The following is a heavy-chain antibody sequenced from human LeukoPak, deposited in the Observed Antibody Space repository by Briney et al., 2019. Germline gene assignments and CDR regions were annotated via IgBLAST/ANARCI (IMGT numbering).Heavy chain of an antibody. V-gene: IGHV3-49*03. J-gene: IGHJ4*02. CDR2: IRSKAYGGTA. CDR3: TKSGTAIVGTTAAYYFDY. D-gene: IGHD1-26*01. CDR1: GFTYGDYA. Sequence: GGSLTLLCTASGFTYGDYAMSWLRQATGKALEWVGFIRSKAYGGTAEYAASVKGRFTISRDDSKSIAYLQMNSLKTEDTVVYYCTKSGTAIVGTTAAYYFDYWGQGTLVTVSS.